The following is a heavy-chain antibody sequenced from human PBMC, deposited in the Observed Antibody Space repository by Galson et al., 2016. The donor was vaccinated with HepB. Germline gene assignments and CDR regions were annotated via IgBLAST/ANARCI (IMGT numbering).Heavy chain of an antibody. CDR1: GFTFSGYT. Sequence: SLRLSCAASGFTFSGYTMNWVRQTPEKGLEWVSSITSSSGYIYYADSLKGRFTISRDNAKNSLYLQMNSLRAEDTAVYYCARSGANSVYGGRVTEYYYYYGMDVWGQGTTVTVSS. D-gene: IGHD2-8*01. CDR3: ARSGANSVYGGRVTEYYYYYGMDV. J-gene: IGHJ6*02. V-gene: IGHV3-21*01. CDR2: ITSSSGYI.